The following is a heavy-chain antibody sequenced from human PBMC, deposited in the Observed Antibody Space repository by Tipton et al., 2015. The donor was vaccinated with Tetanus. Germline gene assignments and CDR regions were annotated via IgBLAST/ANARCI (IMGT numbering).Heavy chain of an antibody. Sequence: LSLTCGVSGGSFSGFYWSWIRQPPGKGLEWIGEINHRGGTSYNPSLKSRVTISVDTTKSHFSLNMTSVTAADTAVYYCARPSTTVTPRAFDVWGQGTMVTVSS. J-gene: IGHJ3*01. D-gene: IGHD4-17*01. CDR3: ARPSTTVTPRAFDV. CDR1: GGSFSGFY. V-gene: IGHV4-34*01. CDR2: INHRGGT.